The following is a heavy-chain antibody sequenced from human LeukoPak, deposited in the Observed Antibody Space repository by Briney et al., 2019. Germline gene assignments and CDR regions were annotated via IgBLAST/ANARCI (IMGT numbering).Heavy chain of an antibody. CDR2: IYYTGST. V-gene: IGHV4-59*08. CDR1: VGSISNYY. CDR3: ARRARDNWYFDL. D-gene: IGHD2-15*01. Sequence: PSETLSLTCTVSVGSISNYYWSWIRQPPGKGLDWIGYIYYTGSTNSIPSLMSRVTISADTPKNQFSLKLSSVTAADTAVYYCARRARDNWYFDLWGRGTLVTVSS. J-gene: IGHJ2*01.